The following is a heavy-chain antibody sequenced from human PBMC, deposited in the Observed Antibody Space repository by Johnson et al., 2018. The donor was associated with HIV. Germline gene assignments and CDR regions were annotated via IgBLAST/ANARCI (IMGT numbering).Heavy chain of an antibody. V-gene: IGHV3-20*04. Sequence: VQLVESGGGVVRPGDSLRLSCAASGFMFDDYGMGWVRQVPGKGLEWVSGINWNGGSTGYADSAKGRFTISRDNAKNSLYLQMNRLRAEDTALDYCARDFGAFGECTACDIWGQGTRVTVS. D-gene: IGHD3-10*01. CDR1: GFMFDDYG. CDR2: INWNGGST. J-gene: IGHJ3*02. CDR3: ARDFGAFGECTACDI.